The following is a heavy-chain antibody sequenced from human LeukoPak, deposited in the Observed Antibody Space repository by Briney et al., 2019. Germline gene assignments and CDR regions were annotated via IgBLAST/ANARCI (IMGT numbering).Heavy chain of an antibody. CDR1: GGSFSGYY. CDR2: INHSGST. J-gene: IGHJ4*02. D-gene: IGHD3-9*01. Sequence: PSETLSLTCAVYGGSFSGYYWSWIRQPPGKGLEWIGEINHSGSTNYNPSLKSRVTISVDTSKNQFSLKLSSVTAADTAVYYCARGIDYDILTGYYVDYWGQGTLVTVSS. CDR3: ARGIDYDILTGYYVDY. V-gene: IGHV4-34*01.